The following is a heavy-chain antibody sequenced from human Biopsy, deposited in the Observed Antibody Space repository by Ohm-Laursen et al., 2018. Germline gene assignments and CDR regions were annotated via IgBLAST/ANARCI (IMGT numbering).Heavy chain of an antibody. CDR1: GYAFIGSS. D-gene: IGHD3-3*01. J-gene: IGHJ6*02. Sequence: SVKVSCTASGYAFIGSSIHWVRQAPGQGLGWMGWITLDSGGTHYAQTFQGRVTMTRDTSASTAYMDVSRLTSNDTSVYYCARRSILGPGRRRDVWGQGTTVIVSS. CDR2: ITLDSGGT. V-gene: IGHV1-2*02. CDR3: ARRSILGPGRRRDV.